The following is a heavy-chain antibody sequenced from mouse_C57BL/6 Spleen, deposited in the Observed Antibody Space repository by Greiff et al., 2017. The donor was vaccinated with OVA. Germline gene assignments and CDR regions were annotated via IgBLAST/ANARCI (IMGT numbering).Heavy chain of an antibody. J-gene: IGHJ3*01. CDR1: GYTFTDYY. V-gene: IGHV1-26*01. CDR3: ARWDYPAWFAY. CDR2: INPNNGGT. Sequence: VQLQQSGPELVKPGASVKISCKASGYTFTDYYMNWVKQSHGKSLEWIGDINPNNGGTSYNQKFKGKATLTVDKSSSTAYMERRSLTSEDSAVYYCARWDYPAWFAYWGQGTLVTVSA. D-gene: IGHD2-4*01.